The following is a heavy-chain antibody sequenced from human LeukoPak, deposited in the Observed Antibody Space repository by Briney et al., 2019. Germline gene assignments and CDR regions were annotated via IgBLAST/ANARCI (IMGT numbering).Heavy chain of an antibody. CDR1: GFTFSDYP. D-gene: IGHD3-10*01. CDR2: ISYDRLVK. CDR3: ARVREHITMVRGVINRNYYGMDV. Sequence: GGSLRLSCGASGFTFSDYPLHWVRQAPGKGLEWVAVISYDRLVKYYTDSVKGRFTISRDSSKNTLYLEMIGLRAEDTAMYYCARVREHITMVRGVINRNYYGMDVWGQGTTVTVSS. J-gene: IGHJ6*02. V-gene: IGHV3-30-3*01.